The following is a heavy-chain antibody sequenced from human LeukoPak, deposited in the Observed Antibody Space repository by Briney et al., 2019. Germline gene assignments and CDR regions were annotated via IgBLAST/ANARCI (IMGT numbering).Heavy chain of an antibody. V-gene: IGHV4-30-4*01. Sequence: PSETLSLTCTVSGGSISSGDYYWSWIRQPPGKGLEWIAYMYYGGSTYYDPSLKSRVTMSADTSKNQLSLKLSSVTAADTAVYYCARPYYYDSRIDPWGQGILVTVSS. D-gene: IGHD3-22*01. J-gene: IGHJ5*02. CDR1: GGSISSGDYY. CDR2: MYYGGST. CDR3: ARPYYYDSRIDP.